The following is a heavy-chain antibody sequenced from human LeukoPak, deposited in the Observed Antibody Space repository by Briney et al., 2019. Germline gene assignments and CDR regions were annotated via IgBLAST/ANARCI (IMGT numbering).Heavy chain of an antibody. CDR2: IYYSGST. J-gene: IGHJ4*02. V-gene: IGHV4-59*01. CDR1: GGSISSYY. D-gene: IGHD6-19*01. Sequence: PSETLSLTCTVSGGSISSYYWSWIRQPPGKGLEWIGYIYYSGSTNYNPSLKSRVTISVDTSKNQFSLKLSSVTAADTAVYYCAREGRQSRFFDYWGQGTLVTVSS. CDR3: AREGRQSRFFDY.